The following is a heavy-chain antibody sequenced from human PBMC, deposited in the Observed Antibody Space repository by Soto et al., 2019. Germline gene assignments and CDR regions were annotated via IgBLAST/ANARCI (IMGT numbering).Heavy chain of an antibody. CDR3: ASIRYNWNFIDY. Sequence: LRLSCAASGFTFSSYWMSWVRQAPGKGLEWVANIKQDGSEKYYVDSVKGRFTISRDNAKNSLYLQMNSLRAEDTAVYYCASIRYNWNFIDYWGKGTLVTVSS. CDR2: IKQDGSEK. J-gene: IGHJ4*02. V-gene: IGHV3-7*01. D-gene: IGHD1-7*01. CDR1: GFTFSSYW.